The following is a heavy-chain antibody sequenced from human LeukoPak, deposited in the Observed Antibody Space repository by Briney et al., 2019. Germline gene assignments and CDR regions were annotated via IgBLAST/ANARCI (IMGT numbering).Heavy chain of an antibody. V-gene: IGHV3-20*04. CDR1: GFTFSSYS. CDR2: LNWHGGST. CDR3: TRGSITALGGYFDY. Sequence: GRSLRLSCAASGFTFSSYSMNWVRQAPGKGLEWVSGLNWHGGSTGYTDSVKGRFTISRDNAKNSLFLQMNSLRAEDTALYYCTRGSITALGGYFDYWGQGTLVTVSS. J-gene: IGHJ4*02. D-gene: IGHD5-12*01.